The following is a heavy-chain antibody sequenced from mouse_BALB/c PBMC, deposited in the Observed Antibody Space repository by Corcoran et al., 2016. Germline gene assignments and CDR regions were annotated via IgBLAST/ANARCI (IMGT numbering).Heavy chain of an antibody. CDR2: IDPFNGGT. V-gene: IGHV1S135*01. CDR3: ARSVGWLLRGVMDY. J-gene: IGHJ4*01. Sequence: EIQLQQSGPELMKPGASVKISCKASGYSFTSYYMHWVKQSHGKSLEWIGYIDPFNGGTSYNQKFKGKATLTVDKSSSTAYMHLSSLTSEDSAVYYCARSVGWLLRGVMDYWGQGTSVTVSS. CDR1: GYSFTSYY. D-gene: IGHD2-3*01.